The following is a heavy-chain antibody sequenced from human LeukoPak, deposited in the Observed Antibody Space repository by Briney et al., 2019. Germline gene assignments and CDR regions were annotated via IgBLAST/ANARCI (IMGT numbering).Heavy chain of an antibody. CDR1: GFAFSSYS. V-gene: IGHV3-30*02. D-gene: IGHD3/OR15-3a*01. Sequence: PGGSLRLPCAASGFAFSSYSMNWVRQAPGKGLDWVAFTRYDGTNEYYADSVKGRFTISRDNSKNTLYLQMNSLRPEDTAVYYCARGEGTGYPPGDYWGQGTLVTVFS. J-gene: IGHJ4*02. CDR3: ARGEGTGYPPGDY. CDR2: TRYDGTNE.